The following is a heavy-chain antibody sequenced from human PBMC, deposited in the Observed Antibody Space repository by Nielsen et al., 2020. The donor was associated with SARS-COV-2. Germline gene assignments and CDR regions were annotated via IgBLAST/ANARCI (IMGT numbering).Heavy chain of an antibody. D-gene: IGHD4-17*01. CDR3: ARLNGDYAVGYYFDY. Sequence: GSLRLSCTVSGGSISSGGYYWSWIRQPPGKGLEWIGYIYYSGSTNYNPSLKSRVTISVDTSKNQFSLKLSSVTAADTAVYYCARLNGDYAVGYYFDYWGQGTLVTVSS. V-gene: IGHV4-61*08. CDR1: GGSISSGGYY. J-gene: IGHJ4*02. CDR2: IYYSGST.